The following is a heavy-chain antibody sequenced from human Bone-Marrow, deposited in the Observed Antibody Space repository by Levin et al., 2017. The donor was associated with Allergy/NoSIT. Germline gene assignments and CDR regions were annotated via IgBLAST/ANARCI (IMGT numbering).Heavy chain of an antibody. D-gene: IGHD3-10*01. Sequence: PGGSLRLSCKVSGYTLSDLPMHWVRQAPGKGLEWMGGFDPEEGERIYAQKFQGRVTMTEDTSTDTAYMELSSLRSEDTAVYYCATGRGSHYPQYFQHWGQGTLVTVSS. CDR1: GYTLSDLP. J-gene: IGHJ1*01. CDR3: ATGRGSHYPQYFQH. V-gene: IGHV1-24*01. CDR2: FDPEEGER.